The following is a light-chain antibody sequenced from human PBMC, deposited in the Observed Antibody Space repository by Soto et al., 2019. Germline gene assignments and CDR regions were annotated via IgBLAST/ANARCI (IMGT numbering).Light chain of an antibody. V-gene: IGKV3-15*01. CDR2: GAS. J-gene: IGKJ5*01. CDR1: QSISSK. Sequence: EIVMTQSPATLSVSPGERATLSCRASQSISSKLAWYQQKPGQAVRLLIYGASTRATGIPARVSGSGSGTEFTVTISSLQSEDFSVYFCQQYYNWPPITFGQGTGLEI. CDR3: QQYYNWPPIT.